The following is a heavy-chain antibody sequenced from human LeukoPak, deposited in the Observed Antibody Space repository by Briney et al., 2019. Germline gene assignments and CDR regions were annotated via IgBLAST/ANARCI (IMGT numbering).Heavy chain of an antibody. Sequence: VASVKVSCKASGYTFTSYGISWVRQAPGQGLEWMGWISAYNGNTNYAQKLQGRVTMTTDTSTSTAYMELRSLRSDDTAVYYCARVGYYDFWSGYLYPIFGAFDIWGQGTMVTVSS. D-gene: IGHD3-3*01. J-gene: IGHJ3*02. CDR1: GYTFTSYG. CDR2: ISAYNGNT. V-gene: IGHV1-18*01. CDR3: ARVGYYDFWSGYLYPIFGAFDI.